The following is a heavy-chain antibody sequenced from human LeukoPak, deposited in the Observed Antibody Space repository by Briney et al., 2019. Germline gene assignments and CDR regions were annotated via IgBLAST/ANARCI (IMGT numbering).Heavy chain of an antibody. CDR1: GGSISSYY. J-gene: IGHJ5*02. CDR3: ARHSSVVRGWFDP. V-gene: IGHV4-4*09. D-gene: IGHD2-15*01. Sequence: KTSETLCLTCTVSGGSISSYYRSWIRQPPGKGLEWVGYIYASGATNYNASLKSRVTISVDTSKNQFSLKLSSVTAADTAVYYCARHSSVVRGWFDPWGQGTLVTVSS. CDR2: IYASGAT.